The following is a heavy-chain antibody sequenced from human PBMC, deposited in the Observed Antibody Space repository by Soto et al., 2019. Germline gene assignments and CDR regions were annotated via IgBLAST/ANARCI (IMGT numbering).Heavy chain of an antibody. CDR1: GFTLSDYY. Sequence: GGSLRLSCAASGFTLSDYYMSWIRQAPGKGLEWVSYISSSSSYTNYADSVKGRFTISRDNAKNSLYLQMNSLRAEDTAVYYCARDRKKTQKHTYPFGYWGQGTLVTVSS. J-gene: IGHJ4*02. V-gene: IGHV3-11*06. CDR2: ISSSSSYT. CDR3: ARDRKKTQKHTYPFGY.